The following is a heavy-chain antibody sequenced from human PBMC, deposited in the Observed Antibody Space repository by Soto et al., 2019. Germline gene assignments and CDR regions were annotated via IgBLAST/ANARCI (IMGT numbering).Heavy chain of an antibody. V-gene: IGHV3-49*03. Sequence: EVQLVESGGGLVQPGRSLTLSCAGSGFIFGDYALAWFRQSPEKGLEWVGFIRAKAFSGTTEYAASVEGRFTISRDESKSIVSMQMNGLQAEDTAAYYCSSEAGPITRLRGEVDVWGRGTTVTVSS. D-gene: IGHD3-10*01. CDR2: IRAKAFSGTT. CDR3: SSEAGPITRLRGEVDV. J-gene: IGHJ6*03. CDR1: GFIFGDYA.